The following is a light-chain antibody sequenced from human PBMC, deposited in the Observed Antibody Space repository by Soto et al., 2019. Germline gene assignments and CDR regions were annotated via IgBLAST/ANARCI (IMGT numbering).Light chain of an antibody. V-gene: IGKV3-20*01. CDR3: QRYRSSPWT. CDR2: GAS. J-gene: IGKJ1*01. CDR1: QSVGSNY. Sequence: EIVLTQSPGTLSLSPGERATLSCRASQSVGSNYLAWYQQIPGQAPRLLIYGASTRATGIPDRFSGSGSGADFTLTISRLEPEDFAVYFCQRYRSSPWTFGQGTKVDIK.